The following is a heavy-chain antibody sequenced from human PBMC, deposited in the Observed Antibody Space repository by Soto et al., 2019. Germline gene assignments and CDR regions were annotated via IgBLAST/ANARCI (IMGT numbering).Heavy chain of an antibody. V-gene: IGHV4-59*08. CDR2: TDYSGNT. Sequence: QVQLQESGPGLVRPSETLSLTCTVSSDSISSYYWIWIRQSPGKGLEWIGYTDYSGNTNYNPSLKSRVTISGDTSKTQFSLRLSSATAADTAVYYCARAVGDPLYYLDYWGQGTLVTVSS. CDR1: SDSISSYY. D-gene: IGHD6-19*01. CDR3: ARAVGDPLYYLDY. J-gene: IGHJ4*02.